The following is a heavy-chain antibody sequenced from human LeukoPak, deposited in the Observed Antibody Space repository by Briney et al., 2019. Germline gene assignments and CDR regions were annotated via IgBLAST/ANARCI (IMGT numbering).Heavy chain of an antibody. CDR2: VYYSGST. D-gene: IGHD3-22*01. CDR1: GGSISSSNYY. CDR3: ARGVSYYDSSGYYNEYFQH. J-gene: IGHJ1*01. V-gene: IGHV4-39*01. Sequence: PSETLSLTCTVSGGSISSSNYYWGWIRQPPGKGLEWIGSVYYSGSTYYNPSLKSRVTISVDTSKNQFSLKLSSVTAADTAVYYCARGVSYYDSSGYYNEYFQHWGQGTLVTVSS.